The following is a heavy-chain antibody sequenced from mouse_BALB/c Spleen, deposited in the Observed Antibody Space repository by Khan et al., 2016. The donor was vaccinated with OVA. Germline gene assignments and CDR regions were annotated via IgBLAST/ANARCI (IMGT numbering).Heavy chain of an antibody. J-gene: IGHJ3*01. CDR1: GYTFTNYW. V-gene: IGHV1S126*01. Sequence: VQLQQSGTELVRPGASVKLSCKASGYTFTNYWINWVKQRPGQGLEWIGNIYPSDSYTNNNQKFKDKATLTVDQSSRTASMKHNSTTYEDSAVDDCTREGVVGFSFAYWGQGTLVTVAA. CDR3: TREGVVGFSFAY. CDR2: IYPSDSYT.